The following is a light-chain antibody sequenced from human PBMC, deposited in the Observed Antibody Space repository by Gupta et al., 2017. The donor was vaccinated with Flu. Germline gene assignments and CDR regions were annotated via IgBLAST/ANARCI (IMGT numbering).Light chain of an antibody. CDR1: SGDFDSYNY. V-gene: IGLV2-14*03. CDR2: RVS. J-gene: IGLJ1*01. CDR3: SSHRGGSTSYV. Sequence: HSALTQPASVSGSPGQSITISCTDTSGDFDSYNYLSWYQLHPGEAPRLIIYRVSDRPSGVSDRFSASKSGNTAFLTISGLQAEDEGDYFCSSHRGGSTSYVFGTGTQVTVL.